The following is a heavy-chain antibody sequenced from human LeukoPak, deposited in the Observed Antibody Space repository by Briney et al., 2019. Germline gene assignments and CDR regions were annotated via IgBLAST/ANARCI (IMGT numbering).Heavy chain of an antibody. Sequence: NPSETLSLTCTVSGYSISSGYYWGWIRQPPGKGLEWIGSIYHSGSTYYNPSLKSRVTISVGTSKNQFSLKLSSVTAADTAVYYCARDNAYYGSGRNNWFDPWGQGTLVTVSS. V-gene: IGHV4-38-2*02. CDR1: GYSISSGYY. CDR3: ARDNAYYGSGRNNWFDP. J-gene: IGHJ5*02. CDR2: IYHSGST. D-gene: IGHD3-10*01.